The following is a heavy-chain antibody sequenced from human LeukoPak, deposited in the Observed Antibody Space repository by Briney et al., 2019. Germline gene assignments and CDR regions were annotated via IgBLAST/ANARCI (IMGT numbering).Heavy chain of an antibody. CDR2: IYTSGST. D-gene: IGHD3-10*01. Sequence: SETLSLTCTVSGGSISSGSYYWSWIRQPAGKGLEWIGRIYTSGSTNYNPSLKSRVTISVDTSKNQFSLKLSSVTAADTAVYYCARVRYYYGSGSSDQDYYYYYMDVWGKGTTVTISS. V-gene: IGHV4-61*02. CDR3: ARVRYYYGSGSSDQDYYYYYMDV. CDR1: GGSISSGSYY. J-gene: IGHJ6*03.